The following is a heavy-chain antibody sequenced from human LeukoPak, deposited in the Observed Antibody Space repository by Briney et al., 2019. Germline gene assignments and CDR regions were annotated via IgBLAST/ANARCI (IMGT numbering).Heavy chain of an antibody. D-gene: IGHD1-14*01. V-gene: IGHV3-23*01. CDR2: ISGSGAKT. Sequence: GGSLRLSCAASGFTFSNYAVSWVRQAPQKGLECVSGISGSGAKTYYADSVKGRFTISRDNTRNTLYIQMNSLRVEDTAVYYCSKDPVPHGNGLYWFDPWGQGTLVTVSS. CDR3: SKDPVPHGNGLYWFDP. CDR1: GFTFSNYA. J-gene: IGHJ5*02.